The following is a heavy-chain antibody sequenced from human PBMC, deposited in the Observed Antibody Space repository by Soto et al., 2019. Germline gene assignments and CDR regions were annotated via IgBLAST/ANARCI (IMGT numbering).Heavy chain of an antibody. J-gene: IGHJ4*02. CDR3: ARDALRFLEWLPPFDY. CDR2: ISSCSSTI. Sequence: GGSLRLSCAASGFTFSSYSMNWVRQAPGKGLEWVSYISSCSSTIYYADSVKGRFTISRDNAKNSLYLQMNSLRDEDTAVYYCARDALRFLEWLPPFDYWGQGTLVTVSS. V-gene: IGHV3-48*02. D-gene: IGHD3-3*01. CDR1: GFTFSSYS.